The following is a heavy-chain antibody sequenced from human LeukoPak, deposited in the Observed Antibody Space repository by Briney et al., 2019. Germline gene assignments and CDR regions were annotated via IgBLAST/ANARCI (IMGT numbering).Heavy chain of an antibody. CDR3: ARDRSRIVVVPAAMNDAFDI. V-gene: IGHV4-38-2*02. CDR2: IYHSGST. D-gene: IGHD2-2*01. J-gene: IGHJ3*02. Sequence: PSETLSLTCAVSGYSISSGYYWGWIRQPPGKGLEWIGSIYHSGSTYYNPSLKSRVTISVDTSKNQFPLKLSSVTAADPAVYYCARDRSRIVVVPAAMNDAFDIWGQGTMVTVSS. CDR1: GYSISSGYY.